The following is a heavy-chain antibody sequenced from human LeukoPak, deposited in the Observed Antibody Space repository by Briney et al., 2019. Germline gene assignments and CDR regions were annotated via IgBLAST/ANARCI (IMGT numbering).Heavy chain of an antibody. D-gene: IGHD4-23*01. V-gene: IGHV4-39*07. J-gene: IGHJ5*02. CDR2: IYYSGST. CDR1: GGSISSSSYY. Sequence: SETLSLTCTVSGGSISSSSYYWGWIRQPPGKGLEWIGSIYYSGSTYYNPSLKSRVTISVDTSKNQFSLKLSSVTAADTAVYYCARDRTTVVTPRFGWFDPWGQGALVTVSS. CDR3: ARDRTTVVTPRFGWFDP.